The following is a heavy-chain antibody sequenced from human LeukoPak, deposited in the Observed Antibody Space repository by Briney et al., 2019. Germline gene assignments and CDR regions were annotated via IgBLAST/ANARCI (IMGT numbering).Heavy chain of an antibody. CDR1: GGSISSYY. CDR2: IYYRGTI. D-gene: IGHD3-10*01. J-gene: IGHJ4*02. V-gene: IGHV4-59*01. Sequence: SETLSLTCTVSGGSISSYYWSWIRQPPGKGLEWIGYIYYRGTINYNPSLKSRVTVPIDTSKNQFSLKLSSVTAADTAVYYCARAHYSGSGTYYNRAFDYWGQGTLVTVSS. CDR3: ARAHYSGSGTYYNRAFDY.